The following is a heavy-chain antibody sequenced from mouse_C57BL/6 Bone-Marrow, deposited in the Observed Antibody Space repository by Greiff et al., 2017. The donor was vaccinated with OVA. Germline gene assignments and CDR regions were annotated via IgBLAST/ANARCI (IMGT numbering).Heavy chain of an antibody. CDR1: GYTFTSYW. Sequence: QVQLQQPGAELVRPGSSVKLSCKASGYTFTSYWMHWVKQRPIQGLEWIGHIDPSDSETPYNQKFTDNATLTVAKSSSTAYMQLSSLTSAESAVYYCARHYYGSSYGGAGFAYWGQGTLVTVSA. D-gene: IGHD1-1*01. CDR2: IDPSDSET. J-gene: IGHJ3*01. CDR3: ARHYYGSSYGGAGFAY. V-gene: IGHV1-52*01.